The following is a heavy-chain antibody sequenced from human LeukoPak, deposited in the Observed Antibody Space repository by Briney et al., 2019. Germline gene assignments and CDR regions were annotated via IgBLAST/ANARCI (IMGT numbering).Heavy chain of an antibody. D-gene: IGHD6-6*01. CDR3: ARTYSTSSVFDY. CDR2: FSYSGST. J-gene: IGHJ4*02. CDR1: GGSISTYY. V-gene: IGHV4-59*01. Sequence: SETLSLTCTVSGGSISTYYWNWIRQPPGKGLEWIGYFSYSGSTNHNPSLKGRVTISGDTSKNQFSLKLSSVTAADTAFYYCARTYSTSSVFDYWGQGILVTVSS.